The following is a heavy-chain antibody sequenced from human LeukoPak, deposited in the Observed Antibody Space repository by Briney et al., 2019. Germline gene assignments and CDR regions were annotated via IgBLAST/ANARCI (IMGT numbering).Heavy chain of an antibody. CDR1: GFTFSRYG. V-gene: IGHV3-30*18. CDR3: AKDLRVYGDYYFDY. CDR2: ISYDESNK. Sequence: GGSLRLSCAASGFTFSRYGMHWVRQAPGKGLEWVAIISYDESNKYYADSVEGRFTISRNNSKNTLYLRMNSLRAEDTAVYYCAKDLRVYGDYYFDYWGEGDLVTVSS. J-gene: IGHJ4*02. D-gene: IGHD4-17*01.